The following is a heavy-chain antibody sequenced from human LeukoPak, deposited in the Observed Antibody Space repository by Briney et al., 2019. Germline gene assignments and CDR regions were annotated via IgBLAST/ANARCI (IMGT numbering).Heavy chain of an antibody. D-gene: IGHD5-24*01. CDR1: GYTFTSYY. V-gene: IGHV1-46*01. CDR3: ARLGDGAVGDGYDFDY. J-gene: IGHJ4*02. CDR2: INPSGGST. Sequence: ASVKVSCKASGYTFTSYYMHWVRQAPGQGLEWMGIINPSGGSTSYAQKFQGRVTMTRDMSTSTVYMELSSLRSEDTAVYYCARLGDGAVGDGYDFDYWGQGTLVTVSS.